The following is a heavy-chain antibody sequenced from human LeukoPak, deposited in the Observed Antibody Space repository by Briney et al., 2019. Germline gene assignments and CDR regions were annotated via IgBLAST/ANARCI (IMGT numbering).Heavy chain of an antibody. Sequence: ASVKVSCKASGYTFTGYYTHWVRQAPGQGLEWMGWINPNSGGTNYAQKFQGRVTMTRDTSISTAYMELSRLRSDDTAVYYCARSQQPAAMGNYYYYMDVWGKGTTVTVSS. CDR2: INPNSGGT. CDR3: ARSQQPAAMGNYYYYMDV. D-gene: IGHD2-2*01. J-gene: IGHJ6*03. CDR1: GYTFTGYY. V-gene: IGHV1-2*02.